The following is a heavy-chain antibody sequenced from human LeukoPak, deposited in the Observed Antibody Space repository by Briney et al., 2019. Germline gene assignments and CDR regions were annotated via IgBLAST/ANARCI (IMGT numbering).Heavy chain of an antibody. D-gene: IGHD3-16*01. J-gene: IGHJ4*02. CDR3: ARAAGGNYVDY. CDR2: IYYSGST. CDR1: GGSISSSSYY. Sequence: SETLSLTCTVSGGSISSSSYYWGWIRQPPGKGLEWIGNIYYSGSTYYNPSLKSRVTISVDTSKNQFSLKLSSVTAADTAVYYCARAAGGNYVDYWGQGTLVTVSS. V-gene: IGHV4-39*07.